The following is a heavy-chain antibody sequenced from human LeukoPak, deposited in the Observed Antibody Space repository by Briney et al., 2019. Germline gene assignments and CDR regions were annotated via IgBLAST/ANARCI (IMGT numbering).Heavy chain of an antibody. J-gene: IGHJ4*02. CDR1: GFTFSSYW. CDR2: IYHSGTT. CDR3: ARALYYYETSGYTFDS. D-gene: IGHD3-22*01. Sequence: GSLRLSCAASGFTFSSYWMSWVRQAPGKGLEWIGSIYHSGTTHYYPSLKNRVSMSIDTSRNQFSLQLNSVTAADTAVYYCARALYYYETSGYTFDSWGQGTLVTVSS. V-gene: IGHV4-38-2*01.